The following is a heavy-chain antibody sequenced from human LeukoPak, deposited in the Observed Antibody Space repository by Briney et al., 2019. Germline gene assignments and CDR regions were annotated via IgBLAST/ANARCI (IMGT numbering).Heavy chain of an antibody. J-gene: IGHJ4*02. V-gene: IGHV3-11*01. CDR3: ARGGIWFGELSLAYYFDY. CDR1: GFTFSDYY. CDR2: ISSSGSTI. D-gene: IGHD3-10*01. Sequence: PGGSLRLSCAASGFTFSDYYMSWIRQAPEKGLEWVSYISSSGSTIYYADSVKGRFTISRDNAKNSLYLQMNSLRAEDTAVYYCARGGIWFGELSLAYYFDYWGQGTLVTVSS.